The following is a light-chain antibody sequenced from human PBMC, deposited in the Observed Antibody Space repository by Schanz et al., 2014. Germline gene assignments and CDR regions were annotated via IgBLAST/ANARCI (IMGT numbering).Light chain of an antibody. Sequence: EVVMTQYPATLSVSPGERATLSCRASQSVSSSLAWYQQKPGQAPRLLIYGASTRATGIPARFSGSGSGTEFTLTISSLQSEDFAVYYCQQYGNWPPYTFGQGTKLEIK. J-gene: IGKJ2*01. V-gene: IGKV3-15*01. CDR3: QQYGNWPPYT. CDR2: GAS. CDR1: QSVSSS.